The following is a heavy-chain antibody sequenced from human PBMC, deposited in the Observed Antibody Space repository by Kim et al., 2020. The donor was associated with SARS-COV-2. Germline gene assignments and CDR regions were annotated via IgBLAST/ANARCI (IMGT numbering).Heavy chain of an antibody. CDR3: ASSYYYGMDV. V-gene: IGHV1-46*01. J-gene: IGHJ6*02. CDR2: GSK. Sequence: GSKSYAQKFQGRVTMTRDTSTSTVYMELSSLRSEDTAVYYCASSYYYGMDVWGQGTTVTVSS.